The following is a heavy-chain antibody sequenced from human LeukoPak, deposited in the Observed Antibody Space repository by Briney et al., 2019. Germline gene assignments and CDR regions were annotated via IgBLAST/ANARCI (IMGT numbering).Heavy chain of an antibody. J-gene: IGHJ4*02. Sequence: GGSLRLSCAASGFTFSSYAMSWVRQTPGKGLEWVSAISGSGGSTYYADSVKGRFTISRDNSKNTLYLQMNSLRAEDTAVYYCAKEKDIVVVVAAGVFDYWGQGTLVTVSS. V-gene: IGHV3-23*01. CDR1: GFTFSSYA. D-gene: IGHD2-15*01. CDR3: AKEKDIVVVVAAGVFDY. CDR2: ISGSGGST.